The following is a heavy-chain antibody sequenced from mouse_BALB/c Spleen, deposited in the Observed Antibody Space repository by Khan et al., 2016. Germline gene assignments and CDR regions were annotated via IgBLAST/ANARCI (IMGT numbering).Heavy chain of an antibody. V-gene: IGHV10-1*02. CDR3: ARQNRRWYVDD. J-gene: IGHJ1*01. CDR1: GFTFNTYA. Sequence: EVQLVESGGGLVQPKGSLKLSCAASGFTFNTYAMDWVRQAPGKGLEWVARIRTKSNNLSTYYAVSVKDRFTISRYASQSLLYLQMNNLKTEDTAMYYCARQNRRWYVDDWGEGTTVTVSS. CDR2: IRTKSNNLST.